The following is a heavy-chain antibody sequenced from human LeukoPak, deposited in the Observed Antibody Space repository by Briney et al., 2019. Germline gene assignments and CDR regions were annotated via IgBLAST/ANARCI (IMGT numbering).Heavy chain of an antibody. J-gene: IGHJ4*02. D-gene: IGHD5-24*01. CDR3: ARGAGHNYPYYFDY. V-gene: IGHV3-53*01. CDR2: IYGGGNI. Sequence: GRSLRLSCAASGFTFSSYPMHWVRQAPGKGLEWVSVIYGGGNIYYADSVKGRFTISRDNSKNTLYLQMNSLRAEDTAVYYCARGAGHNYPYYFDYWGQGTLVTVSS. CDR1: GFTFSSYP.